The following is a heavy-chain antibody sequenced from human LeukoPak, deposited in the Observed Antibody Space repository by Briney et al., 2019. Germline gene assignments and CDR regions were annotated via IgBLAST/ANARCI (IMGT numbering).Heavy chain of an antibody. CDR3: ARENYYDSSFSNAFDI. CDR2: IFHSGST. V-gene: IGHV4-38-2*02. Sequence: SETLSLTCTVSGYSLTSGYYWGWIRQPPGKGLEWIASIFHSGSTFYNPSVKSRVTISVDTSKNQFSLRLSSVTAADTAVYYCARENYYDSSFSNAFDIWGQRTMVTVSS. CDR1: GYSLTSGYY. J-gene: IGHJ3*02. D-gene: IGHD3-22*01.